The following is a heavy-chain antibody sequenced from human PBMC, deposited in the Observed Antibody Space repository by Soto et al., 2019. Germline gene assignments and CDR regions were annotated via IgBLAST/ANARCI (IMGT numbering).Heavy chain of an antibody. D-gene: IGHD3-22*01. V-gene: IGHV3-30-3*01. Sequence: GGSLRLSCAASGFTFSSYAMHWVRQAPGKGLEWVAVISYDGSNKYYADSVKGRFTISRDNSKNTLYLQMNSLRAEDTAVYYCARDYYDSSGYYYVSHYFDYWGQGTLVTVSS. J-gene: IGHJ4*02. CDR1: GFTFSSYA. CDR2: ISYDGSNK. CDR3: ARDYYDSSGYYYVSHYFDY.